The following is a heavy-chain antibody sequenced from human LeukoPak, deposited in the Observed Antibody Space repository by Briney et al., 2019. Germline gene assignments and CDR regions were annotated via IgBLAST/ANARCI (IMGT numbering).Heavy chain of an antibody. V-gene: IGHV3-23*01. J-gene: IGHJ2*01. D-gene: IGHD6-19*01. CDR2: IYENGGTT. Sequence: PGGSLRLSCVGSGFTFRSHAMSWVRQAPEKGLEFVSGIYENGGTTYYADSVKGRFSISRDNSKNTLYLQKNSLRADDTAIYYCAKSMTLQWRGFFDLWGRGTHVTVSS. CDR1: GFTFRSHA. CDR3: AKSMTLQWRGFFDL.